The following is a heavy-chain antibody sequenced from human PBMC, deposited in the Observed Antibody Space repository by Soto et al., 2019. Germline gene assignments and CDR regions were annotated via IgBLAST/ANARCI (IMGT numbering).Heavy chain of an antibody. CDR2: ISGSGGST. Sequence: GGSLRLSCAASGFTFSSYAMSWVRQAPGKGLEWVSAISGSGGSTYYADSVKGRFTISRDNSKNTLYLQMNSLRAEDTAVYYCAKDLVAATHYYYGMDVWGQGTTVTVSS. CDR3: AKDLVAATHYYYGMDV. J-gene: IGHJ6*02. V-gene: IGHV3-23*01. D-gene: IGHD2-15*01. CDR1: GFTFSSYA.